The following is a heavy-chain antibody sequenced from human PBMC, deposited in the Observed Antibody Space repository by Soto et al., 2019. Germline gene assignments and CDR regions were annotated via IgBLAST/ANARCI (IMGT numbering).Heavy chain of an antibody. D-gene: IGHD1-1*01. V-gene: IGHV1-8*01. Sequence: QVQLVQSGAEVRKPGASVKVSCEASGYTFTSYDIYWVRQASGQGLEWMGWMNPNTGNSGYAQKFQGRVTMTSDTSISTAHMELSSLRSEDTAVYYCASRAATNGWNGFGADKYYFDFWGQGTLVTVSS. CDR3: ASRAATNGWNGFGADKYYFDF. CDR2: MNPNTGNS. CDR1: GYTFTSYD. J-gene: IGHJ4*02.